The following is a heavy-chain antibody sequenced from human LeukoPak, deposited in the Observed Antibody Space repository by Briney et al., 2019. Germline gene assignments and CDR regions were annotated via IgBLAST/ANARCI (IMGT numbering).Heavy chain of an antibody. Sequence: GGSLRHSCAASGFVFSTYWMTWVRQAPGKGLEWVANINLDGTEEHYVDSSLKGRFTISRDNAKNSLYLQMTSLRVEDTAVYYCASGRHDFLHWGQGTLVTVSS. V-gene: IGHV3-7*01. CDR1: GFVFSTYW. D-gene: IGHD3/OR15-3a*01. CDR3: ASGRHDFLH. J-gene: IGHJ4*02. CDR2: INLDGTEE.